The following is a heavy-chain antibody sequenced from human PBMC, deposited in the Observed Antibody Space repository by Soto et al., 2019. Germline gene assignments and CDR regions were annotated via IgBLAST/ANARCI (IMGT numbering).Heavy chain of an antibody. J-gene: IGHJ4*02. CDR1: GFTFKAYA. V-gene: IGHV3-23*01. CDR2: FTATDGNT. Sequence: GGSLRLSCVASGFTFKAYAMGWVRQAPGKGLEWVSSFTATDGNTYYADSVRGRFTISRDNSRNSLFLQMNGLRPEDSALYYCAKDEGTSSTVFDYWGQGTLVTVSS. CDR3: AKDEGTSSTVFDY. D-gene: IGHD4-4*01.